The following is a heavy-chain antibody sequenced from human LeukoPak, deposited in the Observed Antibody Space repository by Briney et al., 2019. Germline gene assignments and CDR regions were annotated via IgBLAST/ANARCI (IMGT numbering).Heavy chain of an antibody. V-gene: IGHV3-74*01. D-gene: IGHD3-10*02. J-gene: IGHJ6*04. CDR3: AELGITMIGGV. Sequence: GGSLRLSCAASGFTFSSYWMHWVRQAPGKGLVWVSHINSDGSNTDYADAVRGRFTISRDNAKNTLYLQMNSLRAEDTAVYYCAELGITMIGGVWGKGTTVTISS. CDR2: INSDGSNT. CDR1: GFTFSSYW.